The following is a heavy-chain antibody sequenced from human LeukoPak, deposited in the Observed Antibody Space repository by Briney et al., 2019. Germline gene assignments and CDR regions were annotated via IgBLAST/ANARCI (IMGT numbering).Heavy chain of an antibody. CDR3: AKVLYDSLDAFDI. D-gene: IGHD3-3*01. CDR2: ISYDGSNK. J-gene: IGHJ3*02. CDR1: GFTFSSYG. V-gene: IGHV3-30*18. Sequence: GWSLRLSCAASGFTFSSYGMHWVRQAPGKGLEWVAVISYDGSNKYYADSVKGRFTISRDNSKNTLYLQMNSLRAEDTAVYYCAKVLYDSLDAFDIWGQGTMVTVSS.